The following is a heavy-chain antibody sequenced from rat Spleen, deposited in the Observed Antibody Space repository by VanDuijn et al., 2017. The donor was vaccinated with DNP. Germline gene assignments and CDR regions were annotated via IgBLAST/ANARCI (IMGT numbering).Heavy chain of an antibody. Sequence: QVQLKESGPGLVQPSQTLSLTCTVSGFSLTRFTVSWVRQPPGKGLEWIATISSGGTIFYNSALKSRLSISRDTSKSQVFLKMNSLQTEDTAMYFCASNYGGYTAMDAWGQGTSVTVSS. CDR1: GFSLTRFT. V-gene: IGHV2-6*01. CDR2: ISSGGTI. D-gene: IGHD1-11*01. CDR3: ASNYGGYTAMDA. J-gene: IGHJ4*01.